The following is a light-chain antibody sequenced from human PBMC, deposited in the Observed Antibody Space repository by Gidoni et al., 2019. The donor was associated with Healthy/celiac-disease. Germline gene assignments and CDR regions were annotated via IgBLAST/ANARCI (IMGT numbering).Light chain of an antibody. J-gene: IGKJ5*01. Sequence: DIQMTQSPSSLSASVGDRVTITCRASRGIGIYLNWYHQRPGKAPNLLIYAASRLQTGVPARFSGSGSETDFTRTISSLQTEDFATYYWQQRYDTHSITCXQXTRLESK. V-gene: IGKV1-39*01. CDR1: RGIGIY. CDR2: AAS. CDR3: QQRYDTHSIT.